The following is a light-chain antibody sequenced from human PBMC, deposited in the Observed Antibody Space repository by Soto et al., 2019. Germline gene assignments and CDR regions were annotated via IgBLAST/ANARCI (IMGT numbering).Light chain of an antibody. J-gene: IGKJ3*01. V-gene: IGKV3-20*01. CDR3: QQYGSSPCT. Sequence: EIVLTQSPGTLSLSPGERATLSCRASQSVSSSSLAWYQQKPGQAPRLVIFGASSRATVIPDRFSGSGSGTDFTLTISRLEPEDFAVYYCQQYGSSPCTFGPGTKVDIK. CDR2: GAS. CDR1: QSVSSSS.